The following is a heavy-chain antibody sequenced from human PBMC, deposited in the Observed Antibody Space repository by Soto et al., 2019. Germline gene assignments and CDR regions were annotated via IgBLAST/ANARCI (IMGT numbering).Heavy chain of an antibody. J-gene: IGHJ4*02. CDR1: GFTFEDYA. V-gene: IGHV3-9*01. D-gene: IGHD6-19*01. CDR2: ISWNGSAI. CDR3: AKTAHDHANGWLHYFDS. Sequence: VQSGGGLIQPGGSLRLSCVGSGITSGFTFEDYAMHWVRQAPGKGPEWVSSISWNGSAIGYGDSVKGRFTISRDNGKNSLYLQMNSLRVEDTAFYFCAKTAHDHANGWLHYFDSWGRGTLVTVSS.